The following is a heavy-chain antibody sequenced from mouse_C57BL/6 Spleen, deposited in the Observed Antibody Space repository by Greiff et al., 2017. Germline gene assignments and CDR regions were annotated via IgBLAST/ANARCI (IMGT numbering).Heavy chain of an antibody. CDR3: AIGWPYYSNSWYFDV. CDR2: IHPNSGST. V-gene: IGHV1-64*01. Sequence: QVQLQQPGAELVKPGASVKLSCKASGYTFPSYWMHWVKQRPGQGLEWIGMIHPNSGSTNYNETFKSKATLTVDKAASTAYMQLSSLTSEDAAVYDFAIGWPYYSNSWYFDVWGTGTTGTGSS. CDR1: GYTFPSYW. D-gene: IGHD2-5*01. J-gene: IGHJ1*03.